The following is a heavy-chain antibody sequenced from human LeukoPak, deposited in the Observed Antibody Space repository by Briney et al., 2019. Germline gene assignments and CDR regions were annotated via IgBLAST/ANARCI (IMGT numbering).Heavy chain of an antibody. Sequence: HPGGSLRLSCAASGITLSNYWMHWVRQAPGKGLVWVSRINSEGSSTSYADSVKGRFTISRDNAKNTLFLQMNSLRAEDTAVYYCAKPGSIAVAGTLAPGYFDYWGQGTLDTVSS. V-gene: IGHV3-74*01. CDR2: INSEGSST. D-gene: IGHD6-19*01. CDR3: AKPGSIAVAGTLAPGYFDY. CDR1: GITLSNYW. J-gene: IGHJ4*02.